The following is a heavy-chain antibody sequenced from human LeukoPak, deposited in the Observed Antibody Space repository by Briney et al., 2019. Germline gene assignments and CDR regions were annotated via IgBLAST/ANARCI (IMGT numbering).Heavy chain of an antibody. CDR2: IYYSGST. Sequence: PSETLSLTCTVSGGSISSSSYYWGWVRQPPGKGLEWIGSIYYSGSTYYNPSLKSRVTISVDTSKNQFSLKLSSVTAADTAVYYCARPYYYFIDVWGRGTTVTVSS. CDR1: GGSISSSSYY. V-gene: IGHV4-39*01. J-gene: IGHJ6*03. CDR3: ARPYYYFIDV.